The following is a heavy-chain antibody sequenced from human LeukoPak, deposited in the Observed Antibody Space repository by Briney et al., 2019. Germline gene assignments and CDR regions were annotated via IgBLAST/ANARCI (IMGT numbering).Heavy chain of an antibody. D-gene: IGHD3-10*01. CDR2: IRYDGSNK. CDR3: AKDPGVRGPYYFDY. Sequence: GALTPSLAASGFTFSSYGMDWVRQAPGKGLGGGAFIRYDGSNKYYADSVKGRFTISRDNSKHTLYLQMNSLRAEDTAVYYCAKDPGVRGPYYFDYWGQGTLVTVSS. CDR1: GFTFSSYG. V-gene: IGHV3-30*02. J-gene: IGHJ4*02.